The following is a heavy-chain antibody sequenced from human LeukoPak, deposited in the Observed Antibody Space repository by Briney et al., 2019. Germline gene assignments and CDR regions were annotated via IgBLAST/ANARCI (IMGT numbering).Heavy chain of an antibody. CDR3: ASPSGFLEWLRTGWDAYYYMDV. CDR1: GGTFSSYA. V-gene: IGHV1-69*05. Sequence: GASVKVSCKASGGTFSSYAISWVRQAPGQGLEWMGGIIPIFGTANYAQKFQGRVTITTDESTSTAYMELSSLRSEDTAVYYCASPSGFLEWLRTGWDAYYYMDVWGKGTTVTVSS. D-gene: IGHD3-3*01. CDR2: IIPIFGTA. J-gene: IGHJ6*03.